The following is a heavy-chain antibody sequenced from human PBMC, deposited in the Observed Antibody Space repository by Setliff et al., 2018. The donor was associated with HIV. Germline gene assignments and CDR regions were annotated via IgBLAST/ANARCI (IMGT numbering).Heavy chain of an antibody. J-gene: IGHJ4*02. D-gene: IGHD2-21*02. V-gene: IGHV5-51*01. CDR2: IYPGDSDT. Sequence: GESLKISCKGSGYSFTNYWIGWVRQMPGKGLEWMGIIYPGDSDTRYNPSLQSRVTVSVDTSKPQFSLKMNSVTAADTAVYYCAITIVGVTTEMYWGQGTLVTVSS. CDR1: GYSFTNYW. CDR3: AITIVGVTTEMY.